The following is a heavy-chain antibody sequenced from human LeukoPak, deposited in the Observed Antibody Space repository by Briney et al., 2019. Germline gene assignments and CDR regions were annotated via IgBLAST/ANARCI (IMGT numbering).Heavy chain of an antibody. CDR2: IYYSGRT. D-gene: IGHD3-22*01. CDR3: ARRRYYDGSGYLE. J-gene: IGHJ1*01. CDR1: GDSVSRSDSY. Sequence: SETLSLTCSVSGDSVSRSDSYWDWIRQPPGKGLEWIGTIYYSGRTYYSPSLKSRVTMSVDPSNNQFSLTLGPVTAADTAVYYCARRRYYDGSGYLEWGQGTLLSVSS. V-gene: IGHV4-39*01.